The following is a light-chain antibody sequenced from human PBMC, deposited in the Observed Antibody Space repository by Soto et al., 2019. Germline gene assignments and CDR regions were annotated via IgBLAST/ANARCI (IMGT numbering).Light chain of an antibody. CDR1: SSDIGAYDY. Sequence: QSALTQPASLSGSPGQSITISCTGTSSDIGAYDYVSWFQQHPGKAPKLMISEVNNRPSGVSNRFSGSKSGNTAYLTISGLQVEDEAEYFCCSYAGSRTWVFGGGTKVTVL. CDR3: CSYAGSRTWV. V-gene: IGLV2-14*01. J-gene: IGLJ3*02. CDR2: EVN.